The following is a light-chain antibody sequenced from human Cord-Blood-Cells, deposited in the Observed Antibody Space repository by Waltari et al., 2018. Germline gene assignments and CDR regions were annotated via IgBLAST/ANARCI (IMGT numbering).Light chain of an antibody. CDR1: QSVSSSY. CDR3: QQYGSSPPT. Sequence: EIVLTQSPGTLSLSPGERATLSCRASQSVSSSYFAWYQQKPGQATRLLIYGASSRATGIPDRFSGSGSGTDFTLTISRLEPEDFAVYYCQQYGSSPPTFGQGTKVEIK. J-gene: IGKJ1*01. CDR2: GAS. V-gene: IGKV3-20*01.